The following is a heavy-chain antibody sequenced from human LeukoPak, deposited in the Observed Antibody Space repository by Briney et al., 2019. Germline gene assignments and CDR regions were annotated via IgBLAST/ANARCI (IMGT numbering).Heavy chain of an antibody. V-gene: IGHV3-53*01. CDR3: SRGGYGEYVPALDI. Sequence: GGALRLSCADSGLTLSHHYISLARQAPREGLEGVGVLDSGDSTYYADSAKGRHRSSRDNSNNHGYLQMNSRRAEGAAVYYCSRGGYGEYVPALDIWGQGTMVTVSS. D-gene: IGHD4-17*01. CDR2: LDSGDST. J-gene: IGHJ3*02. CDR1: GLTLSHHY.